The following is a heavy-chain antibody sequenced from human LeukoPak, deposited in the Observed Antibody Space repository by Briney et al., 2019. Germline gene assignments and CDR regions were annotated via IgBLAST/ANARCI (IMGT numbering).Heavy chain of an antibody. CDR1: GFTLSSNY. J-gene: IGHJ4*02. D-gene: IGHD3-10*01. Sequence: GGSLRLSCTASGFTLSSNYMSWVRQAPGKGLEWVSVIFSDGKTYYRSSMKGRFTISRNNSKNTRYLQINSLRAEDTAVYYSARAESGRWFGDCWGQGTLVTVSS. CDR3: ARAESGRWFGDC. V-gene: IGHV3-53*01. CDR2: IFSDGKT.